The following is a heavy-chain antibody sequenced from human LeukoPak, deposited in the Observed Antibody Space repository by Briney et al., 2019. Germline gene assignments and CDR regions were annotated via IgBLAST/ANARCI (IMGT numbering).Heavy chain of an antibody. CDR3: ARDGGSIEATVFFDY. CDR2: ISAYNGNT. D-gene: IGHD5-12*01. CDR1: GYTFTSYG. V-gene: IGHV1-18*01. J-gene: IGHJ4*02. Sequence: ASVKVSCKASGYTFTSYGISWVRQAPGQGLEWMGWISAYNGNTNYAQKLQGRVTMTTDTSPSTAYVELRSLRSDDTAVYYCARDGGSIEATVFFDYWGQGTLVTVSS.